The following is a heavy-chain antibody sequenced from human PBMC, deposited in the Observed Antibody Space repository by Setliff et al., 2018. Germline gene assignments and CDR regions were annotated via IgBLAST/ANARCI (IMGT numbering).Heavy chain of an antibody. J-gene: IGHJ3*02. V-gene: IGHV1-46*03. CDR1: GYTLTNYY. Sequence: ASVKVSCKASGYTLTNYYMHWVRQAPGRGLEWMGIINPSGGLTRYAQKFQGRVTMTRDTSTSTVYMEVSSLRSEDTAVYYCARDRYYNSWSGTSITAPHDAFDIWGQGTMVTVS. CDR2: INPSGGLT. CDR3: ARDRYYNSWSGTSITAPHDAFDI. D-gene: IGHD3-3*01.